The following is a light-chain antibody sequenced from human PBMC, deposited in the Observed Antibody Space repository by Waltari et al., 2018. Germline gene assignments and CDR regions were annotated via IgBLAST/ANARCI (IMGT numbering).Light chain of an antibody. CDR1: QHLAGY. Sequence: AIRMTQSPSSFPASTGDRVTITCRASQHLAGYLAWYQQKPGKAPKLLIYAASTLQSGVPSRFSGSGSGTDFTLTISCLQSEDFATYYCQQYYSDPLTFGGGTKVEIK. CDR3: QQYYSDPLT. J-gene: IGKJ4*01. V-gene: IGKV1-8*01. CDR2: AAS.